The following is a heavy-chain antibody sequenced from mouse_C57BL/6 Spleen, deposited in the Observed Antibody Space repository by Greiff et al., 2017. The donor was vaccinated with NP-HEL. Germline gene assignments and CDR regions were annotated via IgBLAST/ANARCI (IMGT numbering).Heavy chain of an antibody. CDR2: ISSGSSTI. J-gene: IGHJ1*03. CDR1: GFTFSDYG. D-gene: IGHD1-1*01. Sequence: EVKVVESGGGLVKPGGSLKLSCAASGFTFSDYGMHWVRQAPEKGLEWVAYISSGSSTIYYADTVKGRFTISRDNAKNTLFLQMTSLRSEDTAMYYCARQGSYYYGSSYWYFDVWGTGTKVTVSS. CDR3: ARQGSYYYGSSYWYFDV. V-gene: IGHV5-17*01.